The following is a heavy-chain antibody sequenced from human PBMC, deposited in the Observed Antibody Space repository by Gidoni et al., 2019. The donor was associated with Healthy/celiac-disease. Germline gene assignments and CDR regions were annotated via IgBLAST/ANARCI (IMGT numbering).Heavy chain of an antibody. CDR2: IISSSSYT. J-gene: IGHJ5*02. V-gene: IGHV3-11*06. Sequence: QVQLVESGGGLVKPGGSLRLSCAASGFTFRDYYMSWIRQAPGKGLEWVSYIISSSSYTNYAYSVKGRFTISRENDKNSLYLQMNSLRAEDTAVYYCARTHVLVTAANWFDPWGQGTLVTVSS. CDR1: GFTFRDYY. CDR3: ARTHVLVTAANWFDP. D-gene: IGHD2-21*02.